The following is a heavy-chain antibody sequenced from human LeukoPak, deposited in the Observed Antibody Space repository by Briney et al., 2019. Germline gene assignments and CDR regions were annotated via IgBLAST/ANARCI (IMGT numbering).Heavy chain of an antibody. CDR2: ISGSGGST. Sequence: PGGSLRLSCAASGFTFSSYAMSWGRQAPGEGLEWVSAISGSGGSTYYADSVKGGFTISRDNSRNTLYLQMNSLRAEDTAVYYCARESGFGALFPHCMDVWGQGTTVIVSS. D-gene: IGHD3-10*01. CDR1: GFTFSSYA. J-gene: IGHJ6*02. V-gene: IGHV3-23*01. CDR3: ARESGFGALFPHCMDV.